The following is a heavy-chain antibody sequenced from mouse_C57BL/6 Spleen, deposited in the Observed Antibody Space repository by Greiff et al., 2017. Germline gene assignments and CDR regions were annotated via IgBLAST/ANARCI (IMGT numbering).Heavy chain of an antibody. J-gene: IGHJ4*01. Sequence: VNVVESGAELVRPGASVTLSCKASGYTFTDYEMHWVKQTPVHGLEWIGAIDPETGGTAYNQKFKGKAILTADKSSSTAYMELRSLTSEDSAVYYCTRYGDGYSYAMDYWGQGTSVTVSS. CDR3: TRYGDGYSYAMDY. CDR2: IDPETGGT. CDR1: GYTFTDYE. D-gene: IGHD2-3*01. V-gene: IGHV1-15*01.